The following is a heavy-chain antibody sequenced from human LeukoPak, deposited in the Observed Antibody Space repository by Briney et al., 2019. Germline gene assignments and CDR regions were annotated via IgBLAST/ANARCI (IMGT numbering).Heavy chain of an antibody. CDR2: INPNSGDT. CDR3: AREDFGDYYFDY. V-gene: IGHV1-2*06. D-gene: IGHD4-17*01. Sequence: ASVKVSCKASGYTFTNYYMHWVRQAPGQGLEWMGRINPNSGDTNYAQKFQDRLTVTRDTSITTAYMELSRLTSDDTAVYYCAREDFGDYYFDYWGQGTLVTVSS. CDR1: GYTFTNYY. J-gene: IGHJ4*02.